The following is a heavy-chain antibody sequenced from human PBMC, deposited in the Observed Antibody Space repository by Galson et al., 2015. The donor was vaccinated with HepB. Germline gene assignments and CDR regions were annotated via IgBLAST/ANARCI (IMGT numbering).Heavy chain of an antibody. CDR2: ISSSSSYT. J-gene: IGHJ3*02. CDR1: GFTFSDYY. V-gene: IGHV3-11*06. Sequence: SLRLSCAASGFTFSDYYMSWIRQAPGKGLEWVSYISSSSSYTNYADSVKGRFTISRDNAKNSLYLQMNSLRAEDTAVYYCAREVYSSSWYPHAFDIWGQGTMVTVSS. CDR3: AREVYSSSWYPHAFDI. D-gene: IGHD6-13*01.